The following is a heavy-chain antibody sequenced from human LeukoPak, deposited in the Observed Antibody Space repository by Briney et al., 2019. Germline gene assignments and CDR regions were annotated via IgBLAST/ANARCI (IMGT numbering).Heavy chain of an antibody. CDR3: ARDYDFWSGNIDY. CDR1: GYTFTGYY. V-gene: IGHV1-2*02. J-gene: IGHJ4*02. Sequence: ASVKVSCKASGYTFTGYYMHWVRQAPGQGLEWMGWINPNSGGTNYAQKFQGRVTMTRDTSISTAYMELSRLRSDDTAVYYRARDYDFWSGNIDYWGQGTLVTVSS. D-gene: IGHD3-3*01. CDR2: INPNSGGT.